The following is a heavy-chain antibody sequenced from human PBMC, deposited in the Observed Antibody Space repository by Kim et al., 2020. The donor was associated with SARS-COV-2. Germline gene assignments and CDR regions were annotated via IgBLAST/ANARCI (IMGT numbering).Heavy chain of an antibody. J-gene: IGHJ6*02. CDR3: AKDPQYASGWNRYYYGMDV. CDR2: ISWNSGNI. Sequence: GGSLRLSCAASGFTFGDHAMHWVRQAPGKGLEWVSGISWNSGNIDFADSVKGRFTISRDNAKNSLYLQMNSLRAEDTALYYCAKDPQYASGWNRYYYGMDVGGQGTMDTVSS. V-gene: IGHV3-9*01. CDR1: GFTFGDHA. D-gene: IGHD6-19*01.